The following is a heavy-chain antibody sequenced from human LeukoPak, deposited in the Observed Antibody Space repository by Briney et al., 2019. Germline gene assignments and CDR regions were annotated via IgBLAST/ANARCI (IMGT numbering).Heavy chain of an antibody. Sequence: GGSLRLSCEASGFTFSSYAMSWVRQAPGKGLEWVSAISGSGGSTYYADSVKGRFTISRDNSKNTLYLQMNSLRAEDTAVYYCAKDPTMIVVVIPDYWGQGTLVTVSS. CDR3: AKDPTMIVVVIPDY. V-gene: IGHV3-23*01. CDR1: GFTFSSYA. CDR2: ISGSGGST. D-gene: IGHD3-22*01. J-gene: IGHJ4*02.